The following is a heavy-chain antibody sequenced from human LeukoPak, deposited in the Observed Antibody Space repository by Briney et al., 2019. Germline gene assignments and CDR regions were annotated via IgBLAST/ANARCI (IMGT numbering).Heavy chain of an antibody. V-gene: IGHV4-39*07. Sequence: SETLSLTCTVSGGSIITNSYYWGWIRQPPGKGLEWIGSIYYGGSAYYNPSLKSRVTISVDTSKNQFSLKVSSVTAADTAVYYCARDAGHQLSRRNYYAMDVWGQGTTVTVSS. J-gene: IGHJ6*02. CDR1: GGSIITNSYY. CDR3: ARDAGHQLSRRNYYAMDV. D-gene: IGHD2-2*01. CDR2: IYYGGSA.